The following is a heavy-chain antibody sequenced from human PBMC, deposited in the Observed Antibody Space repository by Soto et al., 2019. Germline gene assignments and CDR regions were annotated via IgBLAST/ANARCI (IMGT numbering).Heavy chain of an antibody. Sequence: QVQLQESGPGLVKPSETLSLTCAVSGDSISSYYCMWIRQPPGKGLESIGYLYYGRSANYNPSLTSRVTLSVYTSMSQCSLPLSSMTAADTAVYYCALRSMAVVPEYWGQGTLVTVSS. D-gene: IGHD3-22*01. J-gene: IGHJ4*02. CDR2: LYYGRSA. V-gene: IGHV4-59*01. CDR1: GDSISSYY. CDR3: ALRSMAVVPEY.